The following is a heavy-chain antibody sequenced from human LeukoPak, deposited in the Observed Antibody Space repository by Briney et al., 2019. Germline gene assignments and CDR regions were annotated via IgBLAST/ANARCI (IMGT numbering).Heavy chain of an antibody. CDR2: IIPIFGTA. J-gene: IGHJ4*02. V-gene: IGHV1-69*01. CDR3: ARDKVADSSGRLTLDY. Sequence: PVKVSCKASGGTFSSYAISWVRQAPGQGLGWMGGIIPIFGTANYAQKFQGRVTITADESTSTAYMELSSLRSEDTAVYYCARDKVADSSGRLTLDYWGQGTLVTVSS. D-gene: IGHD3-22*01. CDR1: GGTFSSYA.